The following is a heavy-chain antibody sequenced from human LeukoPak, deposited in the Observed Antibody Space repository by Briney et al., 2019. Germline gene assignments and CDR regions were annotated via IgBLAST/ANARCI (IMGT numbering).Heavy chain of an antibody. Sequence: PSETLSLTCTVSGGSIGSYYWSWIRQPAGKGLEWIGRIYTSGSTNYNPSLKSRVTMSVDTSKNQFSLKLSSVTAADTAVYYCARTGSGRRLGWFDPWGQGTLVTVSS. D-gene: IGHD3-10*01. J-gene: IGHJ5*02. CDR1: GGSIGSYY. CDR2: IYTSGST. V-gene: IGHV4-4*07. CDR3: ARTGSGRRLGWFDP.